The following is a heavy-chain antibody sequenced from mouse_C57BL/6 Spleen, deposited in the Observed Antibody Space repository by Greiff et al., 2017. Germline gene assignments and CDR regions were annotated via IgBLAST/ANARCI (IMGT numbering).Heavy chain of an antibody. D-gene: IGHD2-3*01. Sequence: QVQLQQPGAELVKPGASVKLSCKASGYTFTSYWMHWVKQRPGRGLEWIGRIDPSDSYTNYNQKFKGKATLTVDTSSSTAYMQLSSLTSEDSAVYYCARKGGYYEAWFAYWGQGTLVTVSA. CDR2: IDPSDSYT. CDR3: ARKGGYYEAWFAY. CDR1: GYTFTSYW. J-gene: IGHJ3*01. V-gene: IGHV1-69*02.